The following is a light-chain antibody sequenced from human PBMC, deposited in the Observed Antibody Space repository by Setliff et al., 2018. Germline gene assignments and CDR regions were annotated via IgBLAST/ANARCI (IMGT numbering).Light chain of an antibody. CDR3: MSYITIRTYV. Sequence: QPALTQPASVSGSPGQSITISCAGTSSDVGAYSHVSWYQQYPGKAPKLMISEVSNRPSGVSYRFSGSKSGNTASLTISGLQAEDEADYYCMSYITIRTYVFGTGTKSPS. CDR1: SSDVGAYSH. V-gene: IGLV2-14*01. CDR2: EVS. J-gene: IGLJ1*01.